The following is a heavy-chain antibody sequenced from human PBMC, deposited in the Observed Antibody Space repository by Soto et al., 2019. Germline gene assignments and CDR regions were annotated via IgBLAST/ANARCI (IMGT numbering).Heavy chain of an antibody. D-gene: IGHD6-19*01. J-gene: IGHJ5*02. CDR1: GYTFTSYY. CDR2: INPSGGST. Sequence: ASVKVSCKASGYTFTSYYMHWVRQAPGQGLEWMGIINPSGGSTSYAKKFQGRVTMTRDTSTSTVYMELSSLRSEDTAVEYCASDSKSSVSLDPWGQGTLVTVSS. CDR3: ASDSKSSVSLDP. V-gene: IGHV1-46*01.